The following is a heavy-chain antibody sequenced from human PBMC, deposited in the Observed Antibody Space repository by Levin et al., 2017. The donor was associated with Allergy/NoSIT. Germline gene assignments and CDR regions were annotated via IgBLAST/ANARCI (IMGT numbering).Heavy chain of an antibody. D-gene: IGHD5-12*01. J-gene: IGHJ4*02. CDR1: GGSISSSNW. V-gene: IGHV4-4*02. CDR2: IYHSGST. CDR3: ARRGARWGDLGYSGYDLSN. Sequence: SETLSLTCAVSGGSISSSNWWSWVRQPPGKGLEWIGEIYHSGSTNYNPSLKSRVTISVDKSKNQFSLKLSSVTAADTAVYYCARRGARWGDLGYSGYDLSNWGQGTLVTVSS.